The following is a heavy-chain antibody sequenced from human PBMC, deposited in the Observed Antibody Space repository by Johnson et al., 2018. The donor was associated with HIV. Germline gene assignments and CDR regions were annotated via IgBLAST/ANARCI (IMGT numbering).Heavy chain of an antibody. CDR3: ARATFYYDLSGYLTRPRAFDM. CDR2: INWNGGST. D-gene: IGHD3-22*01. J-gene: IGHJ3*02. V-gene: IGHV3-20*04. CDR1: GFTFHDYG. Sequence: EVQLVESGGGVVRPGGSLRLSCAASGFTFHDYGMTWVRQAPGKGLEWVSGINWNGGSTGYADSVKGRFTISRDNARNSLYLQMNSLRAEDTAFYYCARATFYYDLSGYLTRPRAFDMWGQGTMVTVSS.